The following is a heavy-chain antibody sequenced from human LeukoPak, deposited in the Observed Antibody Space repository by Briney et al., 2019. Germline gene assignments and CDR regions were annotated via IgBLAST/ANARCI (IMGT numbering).Heavy chain of an antibody. CDR1: GGSISSYY. Sequence: SETLSLTCTVSGGSISSYYWSWIRQPPGKGLEWIGYIYYSGSTNYNPSLKSRVTISVDTSKNQFSLKLSSVTAADTAVYYCARSSSGWYLNYWGQGTLVTVSS. CDR3: ARSSSGWYLNY. V-gene: IGHV4-59*12. J-gene: IGHJ4*02. D-gene: IGHD6-19*01. CDR2: IYYSGST.